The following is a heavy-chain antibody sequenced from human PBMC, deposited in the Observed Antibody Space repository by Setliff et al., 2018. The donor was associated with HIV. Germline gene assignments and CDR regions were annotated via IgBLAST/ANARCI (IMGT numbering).Heavy chain of an antibody. CDR2: IYTRGST. J-gene: IGHJ5*01. CDR1: GGSIDSGNYD. V-gene: IGHV4-61*02. CDR3: VRSGCNGNICYDSRGWLDS. Sequence: SETLSLTCTVSGGSIDSGNYDWNWVRQPGGKGLEWIGRIYTRGSTKYSPTFESRVTMSLDTSKHQFSLNLRSVTAADTALYYCVRSGCNGNICYDSRGWLDSWGQGTQVTVSS. D-gene: IGHD5-12*01.